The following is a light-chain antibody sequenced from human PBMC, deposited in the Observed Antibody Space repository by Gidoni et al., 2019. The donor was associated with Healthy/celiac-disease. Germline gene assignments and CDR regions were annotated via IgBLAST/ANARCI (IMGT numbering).Light chain of an antibody. CDR1: SSDVGGYNY. J-gene: IGLJ1*01. V-gene: IGLV2-14*03. CDR2: DVS. CDR3: SSYTSSSTLYV. Sequence: QSALTQLVSVPGSPGQSITISCTGTSSDVGGYNYVSWYQQHPGKAPKLMIYDVSNRPSGVSNRFSGSKSGNTASLTISGLQAEDEADYYCSSYTSSSTLYVFGTGTKVTVL.